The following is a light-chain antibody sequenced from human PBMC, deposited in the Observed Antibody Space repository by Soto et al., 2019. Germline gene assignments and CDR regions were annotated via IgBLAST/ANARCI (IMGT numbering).Light chain of an antibody. J-gene: IGLJ1*01. Sequence: QSALTQPASVSGSPGQSITISCTGTSSDVGGYNHVSWYQQHPGKAPKLMIYEVTNRPSGVSNRFSGSKSGNTASLTISGLRAEDEAHYYCSSYTISHTLDFGTGTKVTVL. CDR2: EVT. CDR1: SSDVGGYNH. V-gene: IGLV2-14*01. CDR3: SSYTISHTLD.